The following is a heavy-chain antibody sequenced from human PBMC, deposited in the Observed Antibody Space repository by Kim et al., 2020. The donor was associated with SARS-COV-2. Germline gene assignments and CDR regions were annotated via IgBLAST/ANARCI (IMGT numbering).Heavy chain of an antibody. Sequence: SVKGRFTISRHNDKNTLYLQMNSLRAEDTAVYYCARDRCSSGWYDYFDYWGQGTLVTVSS. J-gene: IGHJ4*02. V-gene: IGHV3-53*01. CDR3: ARDRCSSGWYDYFDY. D-gene: IGHD6-19*01.